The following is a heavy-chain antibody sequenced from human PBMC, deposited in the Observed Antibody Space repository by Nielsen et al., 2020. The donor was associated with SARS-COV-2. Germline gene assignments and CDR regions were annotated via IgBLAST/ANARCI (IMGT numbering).Heavy chain of an antibody. D-gene: IGHD6-6*01. V-gene: IGHV3-23*01. CDR2: ISGSGGST. Sequence: GGSLRLSCAASGFTFSSYAMCWVRQAPGKGLEWVSAISGSGGSTYYADSVKGRFTISRDNSKNTLYLQMNSLRAEDTAVYYCAKAGSKQLVNGVYYYYYYMDVWGKGTTVTVSS. J-gene: IGHJ6*03. CDR1: GFTFSSYA. CDR3: AKAGSKQLVNGVYYYYYYMDV.